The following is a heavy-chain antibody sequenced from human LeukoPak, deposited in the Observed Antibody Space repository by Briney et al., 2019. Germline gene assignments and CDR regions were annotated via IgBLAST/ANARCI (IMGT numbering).Heavy chain of an antibody. CDR3: ARGGRFGGVSPDFDY. D-gene: IGHD3-16*01. V-gene: IGHV1-8*01. J-gene: IGHJ4*02. CDR2: MNPNSGNT. CDR1: GYTFTSYD. Sequence: ASVKVSCKASGYTFTSYDINWVRQATGRRLEWMGWMNPNSGNTGYAQKFQGRVTMTRNTSISTAYMELSSLRSEDTAVYYCARGGRFGGVSPDFDYWGQGTLATVSS.